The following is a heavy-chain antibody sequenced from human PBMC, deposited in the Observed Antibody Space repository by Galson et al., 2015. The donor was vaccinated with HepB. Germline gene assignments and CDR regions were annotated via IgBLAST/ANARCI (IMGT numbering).Heavy chain of an antibody. CDR2: INHSGST. CDR1: GGSFSGYY. CDR3: ARGGGHSSSSLGLVWFDY. Sequence: ETLSLTCAVYGGSFSGYYWSWIRQPPGKGLEWIGEINHSGSTNYNPSLKSRVTISVDTSKNQFSLKLSSVTAADTAVYYCARGGGHSSSSLGLVWFDYWGQGTLVTVSS. J-gene: IGHJ4*02. D-gene: IGHD6-6*01. V-gene: IGHV4-34*01.